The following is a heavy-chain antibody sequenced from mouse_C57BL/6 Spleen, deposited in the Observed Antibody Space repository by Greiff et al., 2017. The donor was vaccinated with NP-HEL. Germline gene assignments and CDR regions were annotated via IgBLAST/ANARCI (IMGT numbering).Heavy chain of an antibody. Sequence: QVQLQQPGAELVKPGASVKMSCKASGYTFTSYWITWVKQRPGQGLEWIGDIYPGSGSTNYNEKFKSKATLTVDTSSSTAYMQLSSLTSEDSAVYYCARRGWLLREDYYAMDYWGQGTSVTVSS. D-gene: IGHD2-3*01. CDR1: GYTFTSYW. CDR2: IYPGSGST. CDR3: ARRGWLLREDYYAMDY. J-gene: IGHJ4*01. V-gene: IGHV1-55*01.